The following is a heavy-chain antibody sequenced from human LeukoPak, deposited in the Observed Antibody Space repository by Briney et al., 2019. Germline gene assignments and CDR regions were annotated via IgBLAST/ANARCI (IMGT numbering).Heavy chain of an antibody. D-gene: IGHD5-12*01. CDR1: GYTFTSYA. CDR2: INPNSGGT. J-gene: IGHJ3*02. Sequence: ASVKVSCKASGYTFTSYAMHWVRQAPGQRLEWMGWINPNSGGTNYAQKFQGRVTMTRDTSISTAYMELSSLRSDDTAVYYCARDQYSGYDQSWAFDIWGQGTMVTVSS. V-gene: IGHV1-2*02. CDR3: ARDQYSGYDQSWAFDI.